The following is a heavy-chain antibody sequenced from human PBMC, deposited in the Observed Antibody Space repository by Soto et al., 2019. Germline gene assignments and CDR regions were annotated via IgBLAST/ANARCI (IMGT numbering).Heavy chain of an antibody. V-gene: IGHV1-69*12. CDR3: ARDKDRQQLGGNYYCILDV. CDR2: IMPVFATP. J-gene: IGHJ6*02. Sequence: QVKLMQSGAEVKKPGSSVKVSCKASGGTFSTSAISWVRQAPGEGLEWVGGIMPVFATPDYAQKFQGRVTISADESTTTGCLELTSLTTDDTGVYYCARDKDRQQLGGNYYCILDVWGQGTAITVSS. D-gene: IGHD3-3*02. CDR1: GGTFSTSA.